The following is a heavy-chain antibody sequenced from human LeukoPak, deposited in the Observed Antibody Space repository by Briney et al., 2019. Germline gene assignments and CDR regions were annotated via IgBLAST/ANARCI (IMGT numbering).Heavy chain of an antibody. CDR1: GFTFSSYS. V-gene: IGHV3-21*01. J-gene: IGHJ4*02. CDR2: ISSSSSYI. CDR3: AREGRESPFDY. Sequence: GGSLRLSCAASGFTFSSYSMNWVRQAPGKGLEWVSSISSSSSYIYYADSVKGGFTISRDNAKNSLYLQMNSLRAEDTAVYYCAREGRESPFDYWGQGTLVTVSS. D-gene: IGHD3-10*01.